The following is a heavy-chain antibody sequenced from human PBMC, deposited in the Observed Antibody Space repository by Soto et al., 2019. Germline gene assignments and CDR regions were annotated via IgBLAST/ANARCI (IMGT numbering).Heavy chain of an antibody. D-gene: IGHD3-22*01. CDR1: GYTFTSYD. CDR3: SRVREYLDV. J-gene: IGHJ6*03. CDR2: MNPNSGNT. Sequence: QVQLVQSGAEVKKPGASVKVSCKASGYTFTSYDINWVRQATGQGLEWMGWMNPNSGNTGYAQKFQGRVTMTRNTFISTAYMELSSLGSEDTGVFYLSRVREYLDVWGKGTTVTVSS. V-gene: IGHV1-8*01.